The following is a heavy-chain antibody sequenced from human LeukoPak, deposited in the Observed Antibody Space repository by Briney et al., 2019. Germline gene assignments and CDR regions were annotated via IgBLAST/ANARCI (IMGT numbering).Heavy chain of an antibody. J-gene: IGHJ4*02. CDR2: IYYSGST. CDR3: ARTQSRGYNYGPFDY. D-gene: IGHD5-18*01. Sequence: SETLSLTCTVSGGSISSSSYYWGWIRQPPGKGLEWVGSIYYSGSTYYNPSLKSRVTISVDTSKNQFSLKLSSVTAADTAVYYCARTQSRGYNYGPFDYWGQGTLVTVSS. CDR1: GGSISSSSYY. V-gene: IGHV4-39*07.